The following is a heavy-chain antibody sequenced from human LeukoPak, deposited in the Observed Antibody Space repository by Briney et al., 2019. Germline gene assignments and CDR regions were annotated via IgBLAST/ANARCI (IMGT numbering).Heavy chain of an antibody. V-gene: IGHV3-53*01. D-gene: IGHD5-24*01. CDR3: AKINRDGMDV. CDR1: GFTVTSNY. Sequence: GGSLRLSCAASGFTVTSNYMSWVRQAPGKGLEWVSIIYSAGSIYYADSVKGRFTISRDSSKNTLYLQMNSLRAEDTALYYCAKINRDGMDVWGQGTTVTVSS. CDR2: IYSAGSI. J-gene: IGHJ6*02.